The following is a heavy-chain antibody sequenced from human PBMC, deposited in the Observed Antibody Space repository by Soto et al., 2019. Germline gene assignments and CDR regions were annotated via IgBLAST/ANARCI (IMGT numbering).Heavy chain of an antibody. D-gene: IGHD6-6*01. J-gene: IGHJ4*02. CDR3: AGGIAARPLGY. CDR1: GGSISSGGYS. Sequence: QLQLQESGSGLVKPSQTLSLTCAVSGGSISSGGYSWSWIRQTPGKGLEWIGYNCHSGSTYYNPSLKSRVTISVDRSKNQFSLRLSSVTAADTAVYYCAGGIAARPLGYWGQGTLVTVSS. CDR2: NCHSGST. V-gene: IGHV4-30-2*01.